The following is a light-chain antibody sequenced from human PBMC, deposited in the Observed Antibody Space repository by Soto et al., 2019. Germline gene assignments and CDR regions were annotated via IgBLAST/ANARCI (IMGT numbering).Light chain of an antibody. J-gene: IGKJ1*01. CDR1: QSVNAN. CDR2: GAS. CDR3: QQYNTWLWT. V-gene: IGKV3-15*01. Sequence: EVVMTQSPATLSVSPGERATLSCRASQSVNANLAWYQQKPGQAPRLLIHGASNRATGIPARCSGSGFGTEVILTISSLQAEDFAVYYCQQYNTWLWTFGQGNKVEI.